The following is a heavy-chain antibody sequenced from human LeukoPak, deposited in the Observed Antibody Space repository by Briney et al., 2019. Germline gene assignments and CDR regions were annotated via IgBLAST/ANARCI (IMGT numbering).Heavy chain of an antibody. CDR2: IFNNGANA. D-gene: IGHD1-1*01. V-gene: IGHV3-23*01. J-gene: IGHJ6*02. CDR1: GFTFSNYA. Sequence: PGGSLRLSCTASGFTFSNYAMNWVRQVPGKGLEWISTIFNNGANAFYADSVRGRFTISRDNSKNTLYLQMSSLRAEDTAIYYCAKEVHEVYYCGPDVWGQGTTVTVSS. CDR3: AKEVHEVYYCGPDV.